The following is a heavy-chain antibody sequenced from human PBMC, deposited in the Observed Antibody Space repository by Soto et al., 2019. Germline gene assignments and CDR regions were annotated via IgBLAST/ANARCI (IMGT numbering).Heavy chain of an antibody. CDR2: IWHEGSNK. Sequence: XGSLRLSCAASGFSFSRYGMHWVRPAPGKGLEWVAVIWHEGSNKYYADSVKGRFTISRDNSKNTVYLQMNSLRAEDTAVYYCARDNIVALYYFDYWGQGALVTVSS. J-gene: IGHJ4*02. CDR1: GFSFSRYG. V-gene: IGHV3-33*01. D-gene: IGHD5-12*01. CDR3: ARDNIVALYYFDY.